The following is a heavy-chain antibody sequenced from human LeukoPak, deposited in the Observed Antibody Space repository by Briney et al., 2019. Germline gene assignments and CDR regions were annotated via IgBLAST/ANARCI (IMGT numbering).Heavy chain of an antibody. D-gene: IGHD6-13*01. CDR2: INYDGTEQ. Sequence: GGSLRLSCAVSGFRFSTYGMNWVRQAPGKGLEWAAFINYDGTEQYYADSVKGRFSISRDNSKDTLFLQMNSLRAEDTAVYYCAKGLGKAGASSTWYFDLWGRGTLVTVSS. V-gene: IGHV3-30*02. CDR1: GFRFSTYG. J-gene: IGHJ2*01. CDR3: AKGLGKAGASSTWYFDL.